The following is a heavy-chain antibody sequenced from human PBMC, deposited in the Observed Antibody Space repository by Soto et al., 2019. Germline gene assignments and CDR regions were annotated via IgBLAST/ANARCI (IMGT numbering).Heavy chain of an antibody. CDR3: AIGVVDPSDYYYYYGMDV. V-gene: IGHV1-69*13. Sequence: SVKVSCKASGGTFSSYAISWVRQAPGQGLEWMVWIIPIFGTANYAQKFQGRVTITADESTSTAYMELSSLRSEDTAVYYCAIGVVDPSDYYYYYGMDVWGQGTTVTVSS. J-gene: IGHJ6*02. CDR2: IIPIFGTA. CDR1: GGTFSSYA. D-gene: IGHD2-15*01.